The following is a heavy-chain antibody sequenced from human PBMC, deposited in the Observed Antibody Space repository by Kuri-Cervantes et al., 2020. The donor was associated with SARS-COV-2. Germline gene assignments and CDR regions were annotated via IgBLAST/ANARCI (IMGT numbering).Heavy chain of an antibody. D-gene: IGHD1-26*01. J-gene: IGHJ4*02. CDR3: AKDLAHSGSYYNHWGFDY. CDR2: ISGSGGRT. V-gene: IGHV3-23*01. CDR1: GFSFSSYG. Sequence: GGSLRLSCAASGFSFSSYGMSWVRQAPGKGLEWVSAISGSGGRTYYADSVKGRFTISRDNSKNTLYLQMNSLRAEDTAVYYCAKDLAHSGSYYNHWGFDYWGQGTLVTVSS.